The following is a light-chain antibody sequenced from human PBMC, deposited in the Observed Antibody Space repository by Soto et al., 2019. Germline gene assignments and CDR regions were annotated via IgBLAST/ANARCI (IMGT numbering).Light chain of an antibody. CDR1: QSVSSSY. J-gene: IGKJ4*01. V-gene: IGKV3-20*01. CDR2: GAS. Sequence: EIVLTQSPGTLSLSPGERATLSCRASQSVSSSYLAWYQQKPGQAPRLLIYGASSRATGIPDRFSGSGSGTDLHLTISRLEPEDFAVYYCQQYGSSPFTFGGGTKVEIK. CDR3: QQYGSSPFT.